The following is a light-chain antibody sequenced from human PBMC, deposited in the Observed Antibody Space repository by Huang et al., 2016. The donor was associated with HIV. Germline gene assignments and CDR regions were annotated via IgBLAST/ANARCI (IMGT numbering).Light chain of an antibody. V-gene: IGKV2-40*01. CDR1: QSLLDSDYGNTY. CDR3: MQRIDFIT. CDR2: TLS. Sequence: DIVMTQTPLSLPVTPGEPASISCRSSQSLLDSDYGNTYLGWYLQKPGQSPRLLIHTLSCRAYGVPDRCSGSGSGTDFTLKISRVEAEDVGVYYCMQRIDFITFGQGTRLEIK. J-gene: IGKJ5*01.